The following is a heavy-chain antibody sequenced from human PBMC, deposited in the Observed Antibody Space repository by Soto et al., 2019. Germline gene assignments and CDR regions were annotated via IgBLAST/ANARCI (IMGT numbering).Heavy chain of an antibody. Sequence: GASVKVSCKASAHSFSTYAISWVRQAPGQGLEWLGRISTYNGNTNYAQILQGRVTLTTDTSTSTAFMELRSLRSDDTAVYYCARTIAVAGIGYYFDYWGQGTLVTVSS. J-gene: IGHJ4*02. CDR1: AHSFSTYA. CDR2: ISTYNGNT. D-gene: IGHD6-19*01. CDR3: ARTIAVAGIGYYFDY. V-gene: IGHV1-18*04.